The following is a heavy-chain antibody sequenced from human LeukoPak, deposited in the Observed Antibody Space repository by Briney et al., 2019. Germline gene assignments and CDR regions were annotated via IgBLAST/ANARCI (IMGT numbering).Heavy chain of an antibody. CDR3: AKGAADYYDSSGYYGIDY. J-gene: IGHJ4*02. CDR1: GFTFSSYA. V-gene: IGHV3-23*01. Sequence: LTGGSLRLSGAASGFTFSSYAMSWVRQAPGKGLEWVSAISGSGGSTYYADSVKGRFTISRDNSKNTLYLQMNSLRAEDTAVYYCAKGAADYYDSSGYYGIDYWGQGTLVTVSS. CDR2: ISGSGGST. D-gene: IGHD3-22*01.